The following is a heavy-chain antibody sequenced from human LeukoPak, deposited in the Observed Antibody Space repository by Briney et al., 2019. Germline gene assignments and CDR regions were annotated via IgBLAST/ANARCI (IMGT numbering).Heavy chain of an antibody. CDR1: GFTFSSYA. D-gene: IGHD4-17*01. V-gene: IGHV3-30-3*01. CDR3: ARDQFAEEDYGDYDY. Sequence: GGSLRLSCAASGFTFSSYAMHWVRQAPGKGLEGVAVISYDGSNKYYADSVKGRFTISRDNSKNTLHLQMNSLRAEDTAVYYCARDQFAEEDYGDYDYWGQGTLVTVSS. J-gene: IGHJ4*02. CDR2: ISYDGSNK.